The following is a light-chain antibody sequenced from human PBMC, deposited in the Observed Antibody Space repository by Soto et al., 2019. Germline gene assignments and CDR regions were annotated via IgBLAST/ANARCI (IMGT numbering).Light chain of an antibody. J-gene: IGLJ1*01. Sequence: QSVLTQPPSASGSPGQSGTISCTGTSSDVGGYNYVSWYQQHPGKAPKVIIYEVSKRPSGVPDRFSGSKSGSTASLTVSGLQAEDEADYYCSSYAVTNIFVFGTGTKVTVL. CDR3: SSYAVTNIFV. V-gene: IGLV2-8*01. CDR1: SSDVGGYNY. CDR2: EVS.